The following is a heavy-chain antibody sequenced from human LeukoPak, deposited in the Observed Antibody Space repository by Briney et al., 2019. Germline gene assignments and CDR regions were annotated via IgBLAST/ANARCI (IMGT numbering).Heavy chain of an antibody. D-gene: IGHD6-13*01. Sequence: ASVKVSCKASGYTFTGYYMHWVRQAPGQGLEWMGWINPNSGGTNYAQKFRGRVTMTRDTSISTAYMELSRLRSDDTAVYYCARVAGLYNWFDPWGQGTLVTVSS. CDR3: ARVAGLYNWFDP. J-gene: IGHJ5*02. V-gene: IGHV1-2*02. CDR2: INPNSGGT. CDR1: GYTFTGYY.